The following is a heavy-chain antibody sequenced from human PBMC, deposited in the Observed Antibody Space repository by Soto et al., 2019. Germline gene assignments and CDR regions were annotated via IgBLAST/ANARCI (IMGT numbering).Heavy chain of an antibody. CDR1: GFDFNQYA. CDR3: AKDSPSYTTSPFYFDS. Sequence: GGCLRLSCSAGGFDFNQYAMTWVREAPGKGLQWVSSITSNGDSTYYADSVKGRFTTSRDNSKNTLYLQMNSLRADDTAVFYCAKDSPSYTTSPFYFDSWGQGTLVTVSS. D-gene: IGHD2-2*02. V-gene: IGHV3-23*01. J-gene: IGHJ4*02. CDR2: ITSNGDST.